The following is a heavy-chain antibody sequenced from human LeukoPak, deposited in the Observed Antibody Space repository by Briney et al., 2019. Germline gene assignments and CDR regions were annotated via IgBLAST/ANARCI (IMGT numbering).Heavy chain of an antibody. V-gene: IGHV3-48*03. J-gene: IGHJ4*02. CDR3: ARNFGDGFDY. CDR2: ISSSGRSI. CDR1: GFTFSSYA. D-gene: IGHD4-17*01. Sequence: GRSLRLSCAASGFTFSSYAMHWVRQAPGKGLEWVSYISSSGRSIYYADSVKGRFTISRDNAKNSLDLQMNSLRAEDTAVYYCARNFGDGFDYWGQGTLVTVSS.